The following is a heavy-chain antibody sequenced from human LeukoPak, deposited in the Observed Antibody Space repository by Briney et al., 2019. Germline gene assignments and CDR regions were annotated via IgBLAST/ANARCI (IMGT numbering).Heavy chain of an antibody. D-gene: IGHD2-2*01. CDR2: INHSGST. Sequence: PSETLSLTCAVNGGSFSGYSWSWIRQPPGKGLEWIGEINHSGSTKYNPPLKSRVTISVDTSKKQLSLELSSMTAADTDVYYCARGYCSSTSCYGAAFDIWGQGTMVTVSS. J-gene: IGHJ3*02. CDR1: GGSFSGYS. V-gene: IGHV4-34*01. CDR3: ARGYCSSTSCYGAAFDI.